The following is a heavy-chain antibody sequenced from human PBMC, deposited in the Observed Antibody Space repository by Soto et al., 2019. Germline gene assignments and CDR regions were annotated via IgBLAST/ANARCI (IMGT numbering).Heavy chain of an antibody. CDR3: ASHQTVTSSGFDY. CDR1: GCSISSSSYY. Sequence: QLRLQESGPGLVKPSETLSLTCTVSGCSISSSSYYWGWIRQPPGKGLEWIGSIYYSGSTYYNPSLKNRVTISVDTSRNQFSLKLSSVTAAATAVYYCASHQTVTSSGFDYWGQGTLVTVSS. J-gene: IGHJ4*02. V-gene: IGHV4-39*01. CDR2: IYYSGST. D-gene: IGHD4-17*01.